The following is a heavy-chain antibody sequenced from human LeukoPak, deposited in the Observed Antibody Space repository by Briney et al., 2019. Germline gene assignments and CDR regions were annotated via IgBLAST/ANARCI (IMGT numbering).Heavy chain of an antibody. CDR1: GFTFSSYI. D-gene: IGHD3-3*01. CDR3: ARDLESSDAFDI. CDR2: ISSSSSYI. J-gene: IGHJ3*02. V-gene: IGHV3-21*01. Sequence: GGSLRLSCAASGFTFSSYIMNWVRQAPVKGLEWVSSISSSSSYIYYADSVKGRFTISRDNAKNSLYLQMNSLRAEDTAVYYCARDLESSDAFDIWGQGTMVTVSS.